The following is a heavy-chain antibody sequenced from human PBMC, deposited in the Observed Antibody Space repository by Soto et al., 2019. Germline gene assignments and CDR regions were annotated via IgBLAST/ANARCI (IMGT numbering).Heavy chain of an antibody. J-gene: IGHJ4*02. CDR1: GYTFTSYG. CDR3: AGDGDYYDSSGYPSLDY. V-gene: IGHV1-18*01. D-gene: IGHD3-22*01. Sequence: QVQLVQSGAEVKKPGASVKVSCKASGYTFTSYGISWVRQAPGQGLEWMGWISAYNGNTNYAQKLQGRVTMTTDTSTSTAYMELRSLRSDDTAVYYCAGDGDYYDSSGYPSLDYWGQGTLVTVSS. CDR2: ISAYNGNT.